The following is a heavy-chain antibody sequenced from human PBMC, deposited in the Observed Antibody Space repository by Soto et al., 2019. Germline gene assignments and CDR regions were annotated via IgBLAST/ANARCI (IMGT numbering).Heavy chain of an antibody. V-gene: IGHV3-23*01. CDR2: ISGSGDNT. J-gene: IGHJ5*02. D-gene: IGHD3-16*02. CDR1: GFTFSSYA. Sequence: PGGSLRLSCAASGFTFSSYAMTWVRQAPGKGLEWVSAISGSGDNTYYADSAKGRFTISRDNSKNTLYLQMNSLRAEDTAVYYCAKDYIWGSYRQPLYNWFDPWGQGTLVTVSS. CDR3: AKDYIWGSYRQPLYNWFDP.